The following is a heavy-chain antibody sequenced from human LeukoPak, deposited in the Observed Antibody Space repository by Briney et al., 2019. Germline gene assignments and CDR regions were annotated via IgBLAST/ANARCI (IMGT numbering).Heavy chain of an antibody. CDR1: GYTFTGYY. CDR3: AREGGYDSSGYYYGSLVY. Sequence: ASVTVSCKASGYTFTGYYMHWVRQAPGQGLEWMGRINPNSGGTNYAQKFQGRVTMTRDTSISTAYMELSRLRSDDTAVYYCAREGGYDSSGYYYGSLVYWGQGTLVTVSS. D-gene: IGHD3-22*01. CDR2: INPNSGGT. J-gene: IGHJ4*02. V-gene: IGHV1-2*06.